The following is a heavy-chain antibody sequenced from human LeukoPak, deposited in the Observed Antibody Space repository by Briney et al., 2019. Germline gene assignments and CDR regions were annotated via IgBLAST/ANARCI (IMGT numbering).Heavy chain of an antibody. Sequence: GGSLRLSCAASGFTFSSYAMSWVRQAPGKGLEWVSAISGSGAGTYYADSVKGRFSISRDNSKNTLYLQMNGLRAEDTAVYHCAKEDSSGHYYVDYWGQGTLVTVSS. J-gene: IGHJ4*02. CDR3: AKEDSSGHYYVDY. CDR1: GFTFSSYA. D-gene: IGHD3-22*01. CDR2: ISGSGAGT. V-gene: IGHV3-23*01.